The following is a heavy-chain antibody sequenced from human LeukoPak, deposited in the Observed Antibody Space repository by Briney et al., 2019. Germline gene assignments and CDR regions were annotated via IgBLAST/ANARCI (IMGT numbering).Heavy chain of an antibody. CDR1: GGSISSYY. D-gene: IGHD4-17*01. CDR2: IYYSGST. V-gene: IGHV4-59*01. CDR3: ARGYYGDYSDY. J-gene: IGHJ4*02. Sequence: SETLSLTCTVSGGSISSYYWSWIQQPPGKGLEWIGYIYYSGSTNYNPSLKSRVTISVDTSKNQFSLKLSSVTAADTAVYYCARGYYGDYSDYWGQGTLVTVSS.